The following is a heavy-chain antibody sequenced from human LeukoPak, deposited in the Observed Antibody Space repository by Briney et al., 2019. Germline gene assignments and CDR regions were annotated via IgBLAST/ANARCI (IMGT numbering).Heavy chain of an antibody. CDR1: GFTFSSYW. D-gene: IGHD2-2*01. V-gene: IGHV3-7*03. CDR3: ARNGGVYQLLLYYYYGMDV. J-gene: IGHJ6*04. Sequence: PGGSLRLSCAASGFTFSSYWMSWVRQAPGKGLEWVANIKQDGSEKYYVDSVKGRFTISRDNAKNSLYLQMNSLRAEDTAVYYCARNGGVYQLLLYYYYGMDVWGKGTTVTVSS. CDR2: IKQDGSEK.